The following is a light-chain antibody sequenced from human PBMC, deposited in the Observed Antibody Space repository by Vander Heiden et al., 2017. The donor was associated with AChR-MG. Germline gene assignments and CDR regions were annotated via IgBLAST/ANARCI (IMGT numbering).Light chain of an antibody. CDR1: SSNIGSNY. Sequence: QSVLTQPPSASGTPEQRVTISCSGSSSNIGSNYVYWYQQLPGTAPKLLIYRNNQRPSGVPDRFSGSKSGTSASLAISGLRSEDEADYYCTAWDDSLSGVAFGGGTKLTVL. V-gene: IGLV1-47*01. J-gene: IGLJ2*01. CDR2: RNN. CDR3: TAWDDSLSGVA.